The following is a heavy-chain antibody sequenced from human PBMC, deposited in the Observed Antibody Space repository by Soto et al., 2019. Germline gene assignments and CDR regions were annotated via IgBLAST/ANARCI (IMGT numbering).Heavy chain of an antibody. D-gene: IGHD3-3*01. Sequence: QVQLVESGGGVVQPGRSLRLSCAASGFTFSSYGMHWVRQAPGKGLEWVAVIWYDGSNKYYADSVKGRFTISRDNSKNTLHLQMNSLRAEDTAVYYSARIARPMYYDFWRRYYLEIDYWGQGPLVTVSS. CDR2: IWYDGSNK. J-gene: IGHJ4*02. CDR1: GFTFSSYG. V-gene: IGHV3-33*01. CDR3: ARIARPMYYDFWRRYYLEIDY.